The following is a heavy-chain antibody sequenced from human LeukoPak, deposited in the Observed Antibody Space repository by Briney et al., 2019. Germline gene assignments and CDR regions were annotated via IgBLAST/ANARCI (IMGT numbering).Heavy chain of an antibody. CDR2: INPNSGGT. CDR3: AFLGPWFDP. Sequence: ASVKVSCKASVYTFTGYFMHWVRQAPGQGLKWMGWINPNSGGTNYAQKFQGRVTMTRDTSISTAYMELSSLRSDDTAVYYFAFLGPWFDPWGQGTLVSLSS. D-gene: IGHD3-16*01. CDR1: VYTFTGYF. V-gene: IGHV1-2*02. J-gene: IGHJ5*02.